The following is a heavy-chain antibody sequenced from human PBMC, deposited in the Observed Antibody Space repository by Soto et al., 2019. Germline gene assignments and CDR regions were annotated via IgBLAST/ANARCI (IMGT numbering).Heavy chain of an antibody. CDR3: ARTMPEDYSNYPNWLDP. J-gene: IGHJ5*02. D-gene: IGHD4-4*01. CDR1: GGSFSGYY. V-gene: IGHV4-34*01. CDR2: IYYSGST. Sequence: PSETLSLTCAVYGGSFSGYYWSWIRQPPGKGLEWIGYIYYSGSTYYNPSLKSRVTISVDTSKNQFSLKLSSVTAADTAVYYCARTMPEDYSNYPNWLDPWGQGTMVTVSS.